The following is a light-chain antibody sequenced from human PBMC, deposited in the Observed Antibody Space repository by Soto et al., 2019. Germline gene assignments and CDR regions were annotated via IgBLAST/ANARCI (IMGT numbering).Light chain of an antibody. Sequence: QLVLTQPPSASGTPGQRVTISCSGSSSNIGSNYVYWYQQLPGTVPQLLIYRNSERPSGVPDRFSGSKSGTSASLAISGLRSEDEADYYCAAWDDSRSGVVFGGGTKVTVL. CDR3: AAWDDSRSGVV. CDR1: SSNIGSNY. CDR2: RNS. V-gene: IGLV1-47*01. J-gene: IGLJ2*01.